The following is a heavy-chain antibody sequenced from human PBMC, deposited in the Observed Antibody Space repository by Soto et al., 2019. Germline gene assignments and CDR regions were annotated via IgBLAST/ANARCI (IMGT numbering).Heavy chain of an antibody. CDR1: GDSVSSNSAA. V-gene: IGHV6-1*01. CDR2: TYYRSKWYN. J-gene: IGHJ4*02. Sequence: QVQLQQSGPGLVKPSQTLSLTCAISGDSVSSNSAAWNWIRQSPSRGLEWLGRTYYRSKWYNDYAVSVKSRITINPDTSKNQFSLQLNSVTPEDTAVYYCARGSPFGGYDFWSGYYSWVQIDYWGQGTLVTVSS. CDR3: ARGSPFGGYDFWSGYYSWVQIDY. D-gene: IGHD3-3*01.